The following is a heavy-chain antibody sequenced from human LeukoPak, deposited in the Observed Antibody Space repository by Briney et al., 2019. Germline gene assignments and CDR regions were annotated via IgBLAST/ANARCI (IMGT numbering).Heavy chain of an antibody. CDR1: GGSFSGYY. Sequence: PSETLSLTCAVYGGSFSGYYWSWIRQPPGKGLEWIGEINHSGSTNYNPSLKSRVTISVDTSKNQFSLKLSSVTAADTAVYYCARGRFFGPWGQGTLVTVSS. CDR2: INHSGST. CDR3: ARGRFFGP. J-gene: IGHJ5*02. D-gene: IGHD3-3*01. V-gene: IGHV4-34*01.